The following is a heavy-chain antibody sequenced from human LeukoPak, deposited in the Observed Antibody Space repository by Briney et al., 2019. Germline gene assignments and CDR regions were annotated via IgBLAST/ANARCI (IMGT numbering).Heavy chain of an antibody. D-gene: IGHD3-10*01. CDR2: ISSRGTS. J-gene: IGHJ4*02. V-gene: IGHV4-61*10. CDR1: GDSISSGHYY. Sequence: PSETLSLTCIVSGDSISSGHYYWNWIRQSAGKGLEWIGYISSRGTSTYNPSLKSPVTISKDTSKNQFSLRLNSVTAADTAVYYCARAWFGGLFFDYWGQGALVTVSS. CDR3: ARAWFGGLFFDY.